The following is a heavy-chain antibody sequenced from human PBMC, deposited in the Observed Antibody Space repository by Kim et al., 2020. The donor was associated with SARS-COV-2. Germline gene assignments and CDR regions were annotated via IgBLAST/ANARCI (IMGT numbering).Heavy chain of an antibody. J-gene: IGHJ4*02. CDR3: ARLPWRVAVTGPDY. Sequence: GGSLRLSCAASGFSFSSHAMHWVRQAPGKGLEWLAVISYDGINKYYADSVRGRFTISRDNSKNTVYLQMNSLRVEDTAVYFCARLPWRVAVTGPDYWGQG. CDR1: GFSFSSHA. CDR2: ISYDGINK. D-gene: IGHD6-19*01. V-gene: IGHV3-30-3*01.